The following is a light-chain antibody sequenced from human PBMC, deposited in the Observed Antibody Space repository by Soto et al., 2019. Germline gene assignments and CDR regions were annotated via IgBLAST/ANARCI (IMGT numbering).Light chain of an antibody. CDR3: QRYYNAPFT. Sequence: DIQVTQYPSSLSASVGDRVTITCRASQGIKNYLAWYQQKPGEIPKLLIYAASTLESGIPPRFSGSGSGTDFTLTINNLQHEDVATYYCQRYYNAPFTFGGGTKVEIK. V-gene: IGKV1-27*01. CDR2: AAS. J-gene: IGKJ4*01. CDR1: QGIKNY.